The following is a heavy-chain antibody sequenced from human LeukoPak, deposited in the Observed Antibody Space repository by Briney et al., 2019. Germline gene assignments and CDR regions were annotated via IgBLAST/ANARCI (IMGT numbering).Heavy chain of an antibody. CDR3: ARQLELRTPYDY. J-gene: IGHJ4*02. Sequence: MGIIYPGDSDTRYSPSFQGQVTISADKSISTAYLQWSSLKASDTARYYCARQLELRTPYDYWGQGTLVSVS. D-gene: IGHD1-7*01. CDR2: IYPGDSDT. V-gene: IGHV5-51*01.